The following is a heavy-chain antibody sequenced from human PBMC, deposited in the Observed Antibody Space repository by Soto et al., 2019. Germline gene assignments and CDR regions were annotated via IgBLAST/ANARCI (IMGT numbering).Heavy chain of an antibody. CDR3: ARGAFCGGAPGCRDMDV. CDR2: ISAYNGNT. CDR1: GYNFISHS. Sequence: QIQLVQSGGEVKKPGASVKVSCKSSGYNFISHSITWVRQAPGQGLEWMGRISAYNGNTNHAQKFQGRLTMTTDTSTSTAYMELRSLRSDVTAVYYCARGAFCGGAPGCRDMDVWGQWTTVTVSS. J-gene: IGHJ6*02. V-gene: IGHV1-18*01. D-gene: IGHD2-21*01.